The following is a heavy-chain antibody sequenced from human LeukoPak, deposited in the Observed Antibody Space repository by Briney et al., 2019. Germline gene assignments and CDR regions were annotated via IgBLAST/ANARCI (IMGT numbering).Heavy chain of an antibody. V-gene: IGHV4-59*01. CDR1: GGSISSYY. CDR2: IYYSGST. D-gene: IGHD7-27*01. CDR3: AREAPWAPDDP. Sequence: PSETLSLTCTVSGGSISSYYWSWIRQPPGKGLEWIGYIYYSGSTNYNPSLKSRVTISVDTSKNQFSLKLSSVTAADTAVYYCAREAPWAPDDPWGQGTLVTVSS. J-gene: IGHJ5*02.